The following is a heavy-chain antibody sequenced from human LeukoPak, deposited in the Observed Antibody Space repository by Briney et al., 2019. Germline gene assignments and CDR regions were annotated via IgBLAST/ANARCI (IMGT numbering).Heavy chain of an antibody. CDR3: ARVRHTVDLPLNFDY. V-gene: IGHV4-31*03. Sequence: SETLSLTCTVSGGSISSGSYFWSWIRQHPGKGLEWIGYIYYSGSTYYNPSLKSRVTISVDTSKNHFSLKLSSVTAADTAVYYCARVRHTVDLPLNFDYWGQGTLVTVSS. D-gene: IGHD4-23*01. CDR1: GGSISSGSYF. J-gene: IGHJ4*02. CDR2: IYYSGST.